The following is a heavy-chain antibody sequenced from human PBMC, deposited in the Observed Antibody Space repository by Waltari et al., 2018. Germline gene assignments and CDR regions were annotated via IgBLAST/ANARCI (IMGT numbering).Heavy chain of an antibody. D-gene: IGHD1-1*01. CDR3: ARVATGTTGPVDY. CDR1: GLPVMLKY. V-gene: IGHV3-66*01. CDR2: IDSGGGT. J-gene: IGHJ4*02. Sequence: EVKLVESGGQLVQPGGSLRLACAASGLPVMLKYMTWVRQAPGKGLEWHSLIDSGGGTSYADSVKGRFTISRDISKNTLFLQMNNLGVEDTAVYYCARVATGTTGPVDYWGQGAQVTVSS.